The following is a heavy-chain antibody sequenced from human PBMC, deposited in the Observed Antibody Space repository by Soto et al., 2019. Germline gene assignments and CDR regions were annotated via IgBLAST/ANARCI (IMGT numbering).Heavy chain of an antibody. V-gene: IGHV3-48*02. CDR3: AKAQTTTAKYYYYGMDV. Sequence: GGSLRLSCAASGFTFSSYSMNWVRQAPGKGLEWVSYISSSSTIYYADSVKGRFTISRDNAKNSLYLQMNSLRDEDTAVYYCAKAQTTTAKYYYYGMDVWGQGTTVTVSS. D-gene: IGHD4-17*01. CDR2: ISSSSTI. J-gene: IGHJ6*02. CDR1: GFTFSSYS.